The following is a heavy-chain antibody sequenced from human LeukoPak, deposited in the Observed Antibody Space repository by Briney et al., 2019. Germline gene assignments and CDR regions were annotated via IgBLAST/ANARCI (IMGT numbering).Heavy chain of an antibody. CDR2: IHYSGRT. J-gene: IGHJ6*03. D-gene: IGHD3/OR15-3a*01. Sequence: SETLSLTCTVSGVSINSYSYYWGWIRQPPGKGLEWIGSIHYSGRTYYNPSLKSRVTISVDTSKNQFSLKLRPVTAADEAVYYCARHPQGLYHMDVWGKGTTVTVSS. CDR3: ARHPQGLYHMDV. CDR1: GVSINSYSYY. V-gene: IGHV4-39*01.